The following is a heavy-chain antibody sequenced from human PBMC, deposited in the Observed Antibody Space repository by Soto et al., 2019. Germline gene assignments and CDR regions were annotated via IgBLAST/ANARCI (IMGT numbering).Heavy chain of an antibody. Sequence: GGSLRLSCAASGFAFSDHTMNWVRQAPGKGLEWVSSIGRKSVSIYYVDSVRGRFTISRDNAKNSLYLQMNSLRAEDTALYYCAKGYCTNGVCPSQYYYYYMDVWGKGTTVTVS. CDR2: IGRKSVSI. CDR3: AKGYCTNGVCPSQYYYYYMDV. CDR1: GFAFSDHT. J-gene: IGHJ6*03. D-gene: IGHD2-8*01. V-gene: IGHV3-48*04.